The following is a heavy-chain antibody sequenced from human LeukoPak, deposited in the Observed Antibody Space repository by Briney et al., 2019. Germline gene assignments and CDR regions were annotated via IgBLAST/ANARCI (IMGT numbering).Heavy chain of an antibody. CDR1: GYTFSNYW. V-gene: IGHV3-7*01. D-gene: IGHD1-1*01. CDR2: IKQDGTEK. Sequence: GASLKLSCTASGYTFSNYWMNWVRQTPGQGLEWVANIKQDGTEKNLVDYVKGRFTITRNNTKNLLFIEMNNLRGDDTAIYYCVRESRPGGAMGLYHNLDYWGQGTLVAVSS. J-gene: IGHJ4*02. CDR3: VRESRPGGAMGLYHNLDY.